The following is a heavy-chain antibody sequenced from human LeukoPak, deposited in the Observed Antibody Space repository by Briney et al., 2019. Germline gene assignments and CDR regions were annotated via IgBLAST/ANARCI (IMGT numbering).Heavy chain of an antibody. D-gene: IGHD2-8*02. CDR2: ISGSGGST. CDR1: GFTFSSYA. Sequence: SAGYLRLSCAASGFTFSSYAMSWVPQAPGQGLEWVFAISGSGGSTYYADSVKGRFTISRDNSKHTLYLQLNSLRAEDTAVYYCPKDVLLSLWRMSQVFERCDPGGQGNLVTVSS. V-gene: IGHV3-23*01. CDR3: PKDVLLSLWRMSQVFERCDP. J-gene: IGHJ5*02.